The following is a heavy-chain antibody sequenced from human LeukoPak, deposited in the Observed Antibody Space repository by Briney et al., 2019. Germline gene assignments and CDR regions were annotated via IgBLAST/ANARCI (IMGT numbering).Heavy chain of an antibody. CDR2: IYYSGST. CDR3: ARRVAYCGGDCYHFDY. CDR1: GGSISSSSYY. J-gene: IGHJ4*02. Sequence: KPSETLSLTCTVSGGSISSSSYYWGWIRQPPGKGLEWIGSIYYSGSTYYNPSLKSRVTISVDTSKNQFSLKLSSVTAADPAVYYCARRVAYCGGDCYHFDYWGQGTLVTVSS. V-gene: IGHV4-39*01. D-gene: IGHD2-21*02.